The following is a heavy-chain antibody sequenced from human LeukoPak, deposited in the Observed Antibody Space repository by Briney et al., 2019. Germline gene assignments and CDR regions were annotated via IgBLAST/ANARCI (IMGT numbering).Heavy chain of an antibody. J-gene: IGHJ6*03. V-gene: IGHV1-69*05. CDR1: GGTFSSYA. CDR3: ARNNVAAEAGHYYYYYMDV. Sequence: SVKVSCKPSGGTFSSYAISWVRQAAGQRLEWMGGIIPIFGAANYAQKFQGRVTITTDESTSTAYMELSSLRSDDTAVYYCARNNVAAEAGHYYYYYMDVWGKGTTVTVS. D-gene: IGHD6-13*01. CDR2: IIPIFGAA.